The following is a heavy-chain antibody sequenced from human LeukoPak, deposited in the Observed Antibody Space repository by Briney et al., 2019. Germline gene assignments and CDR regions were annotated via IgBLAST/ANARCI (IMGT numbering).Heavy chain of an antibody. Sequence: SETLSLTCTVSGASINTYYWSWIRQPPGKGLEWIGYIYYSGSTNYNPSLKSRVTISVDTSKNQFSLKLSSVTAADTAVYYCARGVEMEYWGQGTLVTVSS. CDR1: GASINTYY. J-gene: IGHJ4*02. CDR3: ARGVEMEY. D-gene: IGHD5-24*01. CDR2: IYYSGST. V-gene: IGHV4-59*01.